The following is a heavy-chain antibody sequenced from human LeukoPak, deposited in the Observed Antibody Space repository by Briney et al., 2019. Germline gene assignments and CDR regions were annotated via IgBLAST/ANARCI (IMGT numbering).Heavy chain of an antibody. J-gene: IGHJ1*01. CDR1: DGSISGYY. Sequence: PSETLSLTCTVSDGSISGYYWSWIRQPPGKGLEWIGYIYYSGSTNYNPSLKSRVTISVDTSKNQFSLKLSSVTAADTAVYYCARRLLGYCSGGSCYSGYFQHWGQGTLVTVSS. CDR3: ARRLLGYCSGGSCYSGYFQH. V-gene: IGHV4-59*12. CDR2: IYYSGST. D-gene: IGHD2-15*01.